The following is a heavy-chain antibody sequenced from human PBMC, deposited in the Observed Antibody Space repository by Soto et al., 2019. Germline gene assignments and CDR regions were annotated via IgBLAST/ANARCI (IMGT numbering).Heavy chain of an antibody. CDR1: GFIFSSYG. Sequence: HPGGSLRLSCAASGFIFSSYGMHWVRQAPGKGLEWVAGISYDGSNTFYSDAVKGRFTISRDNAKNSLYLQMNSLRAEDTAVYYCARANMTAASFDYWGQGTLVTVSS. CDR2: ISYDGSNT. CDR3: ARANMTAASFDY. V-gene: IGHV3-33*01. D-gene: IGHD6-13*01. J-gene: IGHJ4*02.